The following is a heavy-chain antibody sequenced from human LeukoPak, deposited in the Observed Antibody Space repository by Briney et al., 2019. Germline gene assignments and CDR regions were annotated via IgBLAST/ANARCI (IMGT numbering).Heavy chain of an antibody. J-gene: IGHJ6*02. CDR1: GYTFTSYG. CDR2: IIPILGIA. V-gene: IGHV1-69*04. Sequence: GASVKVSCKASGYTFTSYGISWVRQAPGQGLEWMGRIIPILGIANYAQKFQGRVTITADKSTSTAYMELSSLRSEDTAVYYCASGGYYYDSSGYPNYYYYGMDVWGQGTTVTVSS. D-gene: IGHD3-22*01. CDR3: ASGGYYYDSSGYPNYYYYGMDV.